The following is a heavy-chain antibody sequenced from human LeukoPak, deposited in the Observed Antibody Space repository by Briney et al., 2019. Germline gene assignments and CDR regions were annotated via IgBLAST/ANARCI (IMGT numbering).Heavy chain of an antibody. J-gene: IGHJ3*02. CDR1: GYTFTSYD. D-gene: IGHD3-22*01. CDR3: ARLYYYGSSGYDALDI. Sequence: ASVKVSCKTSGYTFTSYDINWVRQVTGQGLEWVGGMDGNSGKTAYAQNFLGRVTITRNSSISTAYMELSSLRSEDTAVYYCARLYYYGSSGYDALDIWGQGTMVAVSS. CDR2: MDGNSGKT. V-gene: IGHV1-8*01.